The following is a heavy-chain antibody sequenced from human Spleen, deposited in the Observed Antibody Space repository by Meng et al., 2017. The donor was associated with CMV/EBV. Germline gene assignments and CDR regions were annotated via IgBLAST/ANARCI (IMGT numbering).Heavy chain of an antibody. CDR3: ARAGAAVTTHFDF. CDR1: GYTFTSYY. J-gene: IGHJ4*02. D-gene: IGHD4-17*01. CDR2: INPSGGST. V-gene: IGHV1-46*01. Sequence: KASGYTFTSYYMHWVRQAPGQGLEWMGIINPSGGSTSYAQKFQGRVTMTRDTSTSTVYMEMRSLRSDDSGMYYCARAGAAVTTHFDFWGQGTLVTVSS.